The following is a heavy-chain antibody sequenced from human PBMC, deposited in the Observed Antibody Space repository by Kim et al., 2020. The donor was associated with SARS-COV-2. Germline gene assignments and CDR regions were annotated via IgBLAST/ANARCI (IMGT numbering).Heavy chain of an antibody. CDR2: IYYSGST. CDR1: GGSISSSSYY. CDR3: ARHKDSSGYYLVPFDY. Sequence: SETLSLTCTVSGGSISSSSYYWGWIRQPPGKGLEWIGSIYYSGSTYYNPSLKSRVTISVDTSKNQVSLKLSSVTAADTAVYYCARHKDSSGYYLVPFDYWGQGTLVTVSS. V-gene: IGHV4-39*01. J-gene: IGHJ4*02. D-gene: IGHD3-22*01.